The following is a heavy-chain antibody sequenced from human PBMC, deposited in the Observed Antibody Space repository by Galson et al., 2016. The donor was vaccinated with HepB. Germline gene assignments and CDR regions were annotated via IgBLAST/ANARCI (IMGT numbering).Heavy chain of an antibody. CDR2: IRSKTYGGTT. Sequence: SLRLSCATSGFTFGDYAMSWFRQAPGKGLEWVGFIRSKTYGGTTEHAASVKGRFSISRDDSKSIAYLQMNSLKTEDTAIYFCARDHTPMVTYYDLDGWGQGTTVTVSS. V-gene: IGHV3-49*03. D-gene: IGHD5-18*01. CDR1: GFTFGDYA. J-gene: IGHJ6*02. CDR3: ARDHTPMVTYYDLDG.